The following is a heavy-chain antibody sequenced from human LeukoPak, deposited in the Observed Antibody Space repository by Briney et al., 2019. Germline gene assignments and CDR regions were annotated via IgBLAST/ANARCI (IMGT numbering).Heavy chain of an antibody. V-gene: IGHV3-7*03. CDR2: INQDGSQK. Sequence: GGSLRPSCAVSGFTFSSYWMSWFRQAPGKGLEWVANINQDGSQKFSVDSVKGRFTISRDNAKNSLSLQMNSLRVEDTAVYYCARDWFDGDYDRFDYWGQGTLVTVSS. J-gene: IGHJ4*02. D-gene: IGHD4-17*01. CDR1: GFTFSSYW. CDR3: ARDWFDGDYDRFDY.